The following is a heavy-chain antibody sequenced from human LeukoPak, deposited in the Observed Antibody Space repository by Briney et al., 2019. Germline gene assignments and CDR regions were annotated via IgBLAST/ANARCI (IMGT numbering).Heavy chain of an antibody. D-gene: IGHD3-16*02. Sequence: SVKVSCKASGGTFSSYAISWVRQAPGQGLEWMGGIIPIVGTANYAQKFQGRVTITADESTSTAYMELSSLRSEDTAVYYCAHHPYDYVWGSYRYHIDYWGQGTLVTVSS. CDR3: AHHPYDYVWGSYRYHIDY. J-gene: IGHJ4*02. CDR2: IIPIVGTA. V-gene: IGHV1-69*13. CDR1: GGTFSSYA.